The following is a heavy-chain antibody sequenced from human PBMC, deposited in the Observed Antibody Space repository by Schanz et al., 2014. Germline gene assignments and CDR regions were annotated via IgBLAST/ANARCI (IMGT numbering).Heavy chain of an antibody. CDR2: IDGDGSRT. J-gene: IGHJ4*02. CDR1: GFTFSTYW. CDR3: ARDSAGTTFGVLDS. V-gene: IGHV3-74*01. D-gene: IGHD1-1*01. Sequence: EVQLVESGGGLVQPGGSLRLSCAASGFTFSTYWMHWVRQAPGKGLVSVSGIDGDGSRTSYAESVEGRFTISRDNAKNSLYLEMNRLRTEDTALYYCARDSAGTTFGVLDSWGQGTLVTVSS.